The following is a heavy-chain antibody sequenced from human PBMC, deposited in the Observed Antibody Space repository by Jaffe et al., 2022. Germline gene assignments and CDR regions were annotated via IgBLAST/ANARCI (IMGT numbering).Heavy chain of an antibody. CDR2: ISGSAFST. CDR1: GFTFSSYA. Sequence: EVQLLESGGGLVQPGGSLRLSCTGSGFTFSSYAMSWVRQAPGKGLEWVSGISGSAFSTYYADSVKGRFTISRDNSKNTLYLQMDSLRVEDTAVYYCALRAVPDHLGGQYFQHWGQGTLVTVSS. J-gene: IGHJ1*01. CDR3: ALRAVPDHLGGQYFQH. D-gene: IGHD6-19*01. V-gene: IGHV3-23*01.